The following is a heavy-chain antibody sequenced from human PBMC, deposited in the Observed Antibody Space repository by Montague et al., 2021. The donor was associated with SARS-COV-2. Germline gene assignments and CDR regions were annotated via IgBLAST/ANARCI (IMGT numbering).Heavy chain of an antibody. D-gene: IGHD2-15*01. Sequence: SETRSLTCTVSGGSTASHYWNWIRQSPGKRPEWIGYVYYNGDTKYNPSLQSRVTISIDTSENQFSLRLNSVTAADTAVYFCARGWAFDSWGQGGLVTVSS. CDR2: VYYNGDT. CDR1: GGSTASHY. J-gene: IGHJ3*01. V-gene: IGHV4-59*08. CDR3: ARGWAFDS.